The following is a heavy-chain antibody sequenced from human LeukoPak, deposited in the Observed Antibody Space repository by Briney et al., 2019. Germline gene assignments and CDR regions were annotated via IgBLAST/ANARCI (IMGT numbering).Heavy chain of an antibody. V-gene: IGHV3-30-3*01. Sequence: GGSLRLSCAASGFTFSSYAMHWVRQAPGKGLEWVAVISYDGSNKYYADSVKGRFTISRDNSKNTLYLQMNSLRAEDTAVYYCARVGGIAAAGYYFDYWGQGTLVTVSS. CDR2: ISYDGSNK. D-gene: IGHD6-13*01. CDR3: ARVGGIAAAGYYFDY. J-gene: IGHJ4*02. CDR1: GFTFSSYA.